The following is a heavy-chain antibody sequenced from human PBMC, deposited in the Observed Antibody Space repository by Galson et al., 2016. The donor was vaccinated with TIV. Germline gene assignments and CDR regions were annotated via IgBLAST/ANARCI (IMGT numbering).Heavy chain of an antibody. V-gene: IGHV3-48*01. J-gene: IGHJ4*02. CDR1: GFTFSGYS. Sequence: SLRLSCAASGFTFSGYSMDWVRQAPGKGLEWLSYISSGRSSTIHYADSVKGRFSISRDNSDETVHLQMNSLRVEDSAMYYCASELFDFWGQGTLVTVSS. CDR3: ASELFDF. CDR2: ISSGRSSTI.